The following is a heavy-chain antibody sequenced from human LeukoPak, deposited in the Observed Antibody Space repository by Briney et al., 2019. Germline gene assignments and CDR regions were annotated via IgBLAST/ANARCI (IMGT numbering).Heavy chain of an antibody. J-gene: IGHJ4*02. CDR2: ISGSGGST. CDR3: AKASKPYDILTGYYSPYYFDY. Sequence: GGSLRLSCAASGFTFSSYAMSWVRQAPGEGLEWVSAISGSGGSTYYADSVKGRFTISRDNSKNTLYLQMNSLRAEDTAVYYCAKASKPYDILTGYYSPYYFDYWGQGTLVTVSS. CDR1: GFTFSSYA. V-gene: IGHV3-23*01. D-gene: IGHD3-9*01.